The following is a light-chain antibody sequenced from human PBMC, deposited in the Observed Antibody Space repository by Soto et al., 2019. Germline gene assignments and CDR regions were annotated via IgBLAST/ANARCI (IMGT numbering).Light chain of an antibody. CDR2: AAS. J-gene: IGKJ4*01. CDR3: QQYGRSLGFA. Sequence: DIQMTQSPSSLSASVEDRVIITCRASQSISNHLNWYQQKPGKAPKLLIYAASTLQSGVPSRFSGSGSGTEFTLTISRLEPEDFAVYYCQQYGRSLGFAFGGGTKVDI. V-gene: IGKV1-39*01. CDR1: QSISNH.